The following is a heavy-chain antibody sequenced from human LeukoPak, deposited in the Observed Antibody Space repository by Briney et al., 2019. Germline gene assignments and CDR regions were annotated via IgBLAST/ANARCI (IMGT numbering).Heavy chain of an antibody. CDR3: ARAPLDYCSGCSCYMIGAFDI. CDR2: ISSISTTI. Sequence: GGSLRLSCAASGFTFSSYSMNWVRQAPGKGLEWVSYISSISTTIYYADSVKGRFTISRDNSKNTLYLQMNSLRAEDTAVYYCARAPLDYCSGCSCYMIGAFDIWGQGTMVTVSS. J-gene: IGHJ3*02. D-gene: IGHD2-15*01. V-gene: IGHV3-48*01. CDR1: GFTFSSYS.